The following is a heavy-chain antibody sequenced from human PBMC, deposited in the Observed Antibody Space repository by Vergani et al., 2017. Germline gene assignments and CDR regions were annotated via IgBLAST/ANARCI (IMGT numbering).Heavy chain of an antibody. D-gene: IGHD2-2*01. CDR3: AGEDIVVVPAAPRGGWFDP. Sequence: QVQLVQSGAEVKKPGASVKVSCKASGYTFTGYYMHWVRQAPGQGLEWMGWINPIFGTANYAQKFQGRVTITADKSTSTAYMELSSLRSEDTAVYYCAGEDIVVVPAAPRGGWFDPWGQGTLVTVSS. CDR2: INPIFGTA. J-gene: IGHJ5*02. V-gene: IGHV1-69*06. CDR1: GYTFTGYY.